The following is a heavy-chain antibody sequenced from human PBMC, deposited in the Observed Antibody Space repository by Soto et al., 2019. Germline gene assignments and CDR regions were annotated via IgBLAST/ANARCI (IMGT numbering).Heavy chain of an antibody. J-gene: IGHJ6*03. CDR2: IKQDGSEK. CDR1: GFTFSSYW. CDR3: ARVSDIAARQGYYYMDV. V-gene: IGHV3-7*04. Sequence: GGSLRLSCAASGFTFSSYWMSWVRQAPGKGLEWVANIKQDGSEKYYVDSVKGRFTISRDNAKNSLYLQMNSLRAEDTAVYYCARVSDIAARQGYYYMDVSGKGTTVTVSS. D-gene: IGHD6-6*01.